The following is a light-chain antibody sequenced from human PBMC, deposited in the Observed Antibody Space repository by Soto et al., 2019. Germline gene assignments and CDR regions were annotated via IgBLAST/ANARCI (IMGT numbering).Light chain of an antibody. Sequence: EIVLTQSPATLSLSPGERATLSCRASQSVSSYLAWYQQKPGQAPRLLIYDASNRATGIPARFSGSGSGTDLTLTISSLEPEEFAVYYCQQRSNWRRTFGQGTKVEIK. V-gene: IGKV3-11*01. CDR3: QQRSNWRRT. CDR2: DAS. CDR1: QSVSSY. J-gene: IGKJ1*01.